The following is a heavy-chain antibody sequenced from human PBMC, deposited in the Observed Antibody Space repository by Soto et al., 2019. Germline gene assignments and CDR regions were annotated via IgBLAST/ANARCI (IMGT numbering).Heavy chain of an antibody. D-gene: IGHD3-3*01. V-gene: IGHV3-73*01. J-gene: IGHJ4*02. CDR2: VRSKTNNYAT. Sequence: DVQVVQSGGGLVQPGGSLKLSCAASGFAFNDSAMHWVRQASGKGLEWVARVRSKTNNYATAYPVSVRGRFTVSRDDSMGTTYLQMISLKPEDTAMYYCTNDFVWGQGVLVTVSS. CDR3: TNDFV. CDR1: GFAFNDSA.